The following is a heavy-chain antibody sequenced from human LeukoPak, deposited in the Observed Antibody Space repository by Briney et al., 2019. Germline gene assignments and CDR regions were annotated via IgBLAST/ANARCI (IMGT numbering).Heavy chain of an antibody. D-gene: IGHD2-15*01. J-gene: IGHJ4*02. CDR2: ISSSSSYI. Sequence: GGSLRLSCAASGFTFSSYSMNWVRQAPGKGLEWVSSISSSSSYIYYADSVKGRLTISRDNAKNSLYLQMNSLRAEDTALYYCAKARGGGYPFDYWGQGTLVTVSS. V-gene: IGHV3-21*04. CDR1: GFTFSSYS. CDR3: AKARGGGYPFDY.